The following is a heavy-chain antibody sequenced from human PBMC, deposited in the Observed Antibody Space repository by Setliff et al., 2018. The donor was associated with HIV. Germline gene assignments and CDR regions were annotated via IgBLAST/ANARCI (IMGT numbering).Heavy chain of an antibody. V-gene: IGHV4-61*02. Sequence: SETLSLTCTVSGGSISSRSYYWSWLRQPAGKGLEWIGRIYSNGNTDYNPSLKSRVTISEDTSRNQFSLRLNSVTAADTAVYYCATRGWIEGREVDYWGQGTLVTVSS. J-gene: IGHJ4*02. CDR1: GGSISSRSYY. CDR3: ATRGWIEGREVDY. CDR2: IYSNGNT. D-gene: IGHD2-2*03.